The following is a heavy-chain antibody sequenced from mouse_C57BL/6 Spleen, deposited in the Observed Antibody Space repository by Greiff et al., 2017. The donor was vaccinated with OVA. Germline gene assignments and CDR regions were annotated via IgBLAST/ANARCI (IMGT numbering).Heavy chain of an antibody. CDR3: VREGITTVGDYAMDY. CDR1: GFTFNTYA. Sequence: EVQVVESGGGLVQPKGSLKLSCAASGFTFNTYAMHWVRQAPGKGLEWVARIRSKSSNYATYYADSVKDRFTISRDASQSMLYLQMNNLKTEDTAMYYCVREGITTVGDYAMDYWGQGTSVTVAS. D-gene: IGHD1-1*01. J-gene: IGHJ4*01. CDR2: IRSKSSNYAT. V-gene: IGHV10-3*01.